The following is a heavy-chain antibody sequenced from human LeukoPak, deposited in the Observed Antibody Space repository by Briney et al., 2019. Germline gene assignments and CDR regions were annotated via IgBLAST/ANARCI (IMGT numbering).Heavy chain of an antibody. D-gene: IGHD3-22*01. V-gene: IGHV3-21*04. CDR1: GFTFSSYS. CDR3: AKRGVVIRVILVGFHKEAYYFDS. Sequence: GGSLRLSCAASGFTFSSYSMNWIRQAPGKGLEWVSSISSSSSYIYYADSVKGRFTISRDNPKNTLYLQMNSLRDEDTAVYFCAKRGVVIRVILVGFHKEAYYFDSWGQGALVAVSS. J-gene: IGHJ4*02. CDR2: ISSSSSYI.